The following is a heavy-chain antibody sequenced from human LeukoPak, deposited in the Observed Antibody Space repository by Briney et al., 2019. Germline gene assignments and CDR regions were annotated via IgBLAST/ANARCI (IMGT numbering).Heavy chain of an antibody. CDR2: ISGSGGST. CDR3: ATGRDMVYAFDI. CDR1: GFTFSSYA. D-gene: IGHD2-15*01. Sequence: PGGSLRLSCAASGFTFSSYAMSWVRQAPGKGLEWVSAISGSGGSTYYADSVKGRFTISRDNSKNTLYLQMNSLRAEDTAVYYCATGRDMVYAFDIWGQGTMVTVSS. J-gene: IGHJ3*02. V-gene: IGHV3-23*01.